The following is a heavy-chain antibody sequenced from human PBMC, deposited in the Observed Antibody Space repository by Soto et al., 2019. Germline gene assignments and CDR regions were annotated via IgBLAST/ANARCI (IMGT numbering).Heavy chain of an antibody. Sequence: QAQLVESGGGVVQPGTSLRLSCAASGFIFSDYGMHWVRQAPGKGLEWVALTWYDESIKVYADSVKGRFTISRDNSKNTLYLEMNNLRAEDTAVYYCARDHSAGAGENWFDPWGQGTLVTVSS. CDR2: TWYDESIK. CDR3: ARDHSAGAGENWFDP. V-gene: IGHV3-33*01. CDR1: GFIFSDYG. J-gene: IGHJ5*02. D-gene: IGHD2-21*01.